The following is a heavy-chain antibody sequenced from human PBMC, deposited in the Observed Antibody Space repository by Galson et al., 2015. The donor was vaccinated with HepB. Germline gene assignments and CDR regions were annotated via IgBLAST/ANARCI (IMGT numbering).Heavy chain of an antibody. CDR2: IYPGDSDT. V-gene: IGHV5-51*01. CDR1: GYSFTSYW. D-gene: IGHD3-22*01. CDR3: ARRRYYDSSGYYSHYYYYGMDV. Sequence: QSGAEVKKPGESLTISCKGSGYSFTSYWIGWVRQMPGKGLEWMGIIYPGDSDTRYSPSFQGQVTISADKSISTAYLQWSSLKASDTAMYYCARRRYYDSSGYYSHYYYYGMDVWGQGTTVTVSS. J-gene: IGHJ6*02.